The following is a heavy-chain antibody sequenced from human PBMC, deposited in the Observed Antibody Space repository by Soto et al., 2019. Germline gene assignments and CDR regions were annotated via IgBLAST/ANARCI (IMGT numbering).Heavy chain of an antibody. CDR1: RFTFSSYW. J-gene: IGHJ6*02. CDR2: INSDGSST. CDR3: ARRREGYYYGSDV. V-gene: IGHV3-74*01. D-gene: IGHD1-26*01. Sequence: EERLVESGGGSVQPGGSLRLSCAASRFTFSSYWMYWVRQAPGKGLVWVSRINSDGSSTRYADSVKGRFSISRDNSKSTLYLQMNTLRAEDTAVYYCARRREGYYYGSDVWGQGTTVTVSS.